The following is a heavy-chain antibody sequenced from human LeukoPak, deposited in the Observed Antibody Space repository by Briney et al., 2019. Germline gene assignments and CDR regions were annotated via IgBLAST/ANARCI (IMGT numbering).Heavy chain of an antibody. V-gene: IGHV3-7*01. Sequence: GGSLRLSCAAAGFTLSSYWMSWVRQAPGKGLEWVASIKQDGSEKYYVDSVKGRFTISRDNAKNSVSLQMNSLRAEDTAVYYCARQNRVGANDYWGQGTLVTVSS. CDR3: ARQNRVGANDY. J-gene: IGHJ4*02. CDR1: GFTLSSYW. D-gene: IGHD1-26*01. CDR2: IKQDGSEK.